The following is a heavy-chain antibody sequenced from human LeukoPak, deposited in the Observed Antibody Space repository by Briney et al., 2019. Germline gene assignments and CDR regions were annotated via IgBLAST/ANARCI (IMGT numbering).Heavy chain of an antibody. J-gene: IGHJ4*02. Sequence: SVKVSCKASGGTFSSYAISWVRQAPGQGLEWMGRIIPIFSTANYAQKFQGRVTITTDESTSTAYMELSSLRSEDTAVYYCAGAYYDYVWGSYRGYFDYWGQGTLVTVSS. D-gene: IGHD3-16*01. CDR3: AGAYYDYVWGSYRGYFDY. CDR2: IIPIFSTA. CDR1: GGTFSSYA. V-gene: IGHV1-69*05.